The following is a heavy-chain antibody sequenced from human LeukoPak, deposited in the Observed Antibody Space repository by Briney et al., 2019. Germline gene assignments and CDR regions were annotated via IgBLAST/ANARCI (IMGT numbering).Heavy chain of an antibody. D-gene: IGHD3-22*01. CDR2: INPNSGGT. V-gene: IGHV1-2*02. CDR1: GYTFTGYY. Sequence: ASVKVSCKASGYTFTGYYMHWVRQAPGQGLEWMGWINPNSGGTNYAQKFQARVTMTRDTSISTAYMELSRLRSDDMAVYYCARAGDYYDSSDYPHIDYWGQGTLVTVSS. J-gene: IGHJ4*02. CDR3: ARAGDYYDSSDYPHIDY.